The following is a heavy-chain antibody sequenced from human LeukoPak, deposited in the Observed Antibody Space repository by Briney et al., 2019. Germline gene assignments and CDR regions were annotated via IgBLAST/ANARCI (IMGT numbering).Heavy chain of an antibody. J-gene: IGHJ6*03. CDR3: ARDQSSSWGRKPKDDLNYYYYYMDV. CDR2: INPNSGGT. D-gene: IGHD6-13*01. V-gene: IGHV1-2*02. Sequence: GASVKVSRKASGYTFTGYYMHWVRQAPGQGLEWMGWINPNSGGTNYAQKFQGRVTMTRDTSISTAYMELSRLRSDDTAVYYCARDQSSSWGRKPKDDLNYYYYYMDVWGKGTTVTVSS. CDR1: GYTFTGYY.